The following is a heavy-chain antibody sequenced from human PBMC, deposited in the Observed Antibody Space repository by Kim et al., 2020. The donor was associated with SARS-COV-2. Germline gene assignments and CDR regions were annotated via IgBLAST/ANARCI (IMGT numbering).Heavy chain of an antibody. D-gene: IGHD3-22*01. Sequence: GGSLRLSCAASGFTFSSYDMHWVRQATGKGLEWVSAIGTAGDTYYPGSVKGRFTISRENAKNSLYLQMNSLRAGDTAVYYCARGPNYYDSSGYFNPYGMDVWGQGTTVTVSS. CDR2: IGTAGDT. CDR3: ARGPNYYDSSGYFNPYGMDV. CDR1: GFTFSSYD. V-gene: IGHV3-13*01. J-gene: IGHJ6*02.